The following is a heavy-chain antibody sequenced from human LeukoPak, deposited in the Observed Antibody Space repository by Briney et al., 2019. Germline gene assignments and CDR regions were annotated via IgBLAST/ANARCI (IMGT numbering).Heavy chain of an antibody. CDR2: INAGNGNT. J-gene: IGHJ4*02. CDR1: GYTFNSYA. Sequence: ASVKVSCKASGYTFNSYAMHWVRQAPGQRLEWMGLINAGNGNTKYSQKFQGRVTITKDTSASTAYMELSSLRSEDTAVYYCARLGYCSGGSCYRNFDYGGQGTLVTVSS. D-gene: IGHD2-15*01. CDR3: ARLGYCSGGSCYRNFDY. V-gene: IGHV1-3*01.